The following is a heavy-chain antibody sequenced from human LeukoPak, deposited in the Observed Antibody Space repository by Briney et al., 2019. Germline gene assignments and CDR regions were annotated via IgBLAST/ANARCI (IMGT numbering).Heavy chain of an antibody. J-gene: IGHJ4*02. CDR3: ARGEYDFWSGYQTPPDY. V-gene: IGHV3-21*01. Sequence: PGGSLRLSCAASGFTFSSYSMNWVRQAPGKGLEWVSSISSSSSYIYYADSVKGRFTISRDNAKNSLYLQMNSLRAEDTAVYYCARGEYDFWSGYQTPPDYWGQGTLVTVSS. D-gene: IGHD3-3*01. CDR2: ISSSSSYI. CDR1: GFTFSSYS.